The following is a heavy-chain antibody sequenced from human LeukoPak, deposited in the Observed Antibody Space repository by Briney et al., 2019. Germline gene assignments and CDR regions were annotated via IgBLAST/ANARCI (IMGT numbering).Heavy chain of an antibody. CDR2: INSGGSST. CDR1: GRALGKYS. Sequence: PGGTLRLSCAASGRALGKYSMHAVRQHTEKGLVWVSRINSGGSSTAHADSVKGRFTISRDNAKNTLYLQMNSLRAEDTAVYYCASGPSPYGSDYWGQGTLVTVSS. J-gene: IGHJ4*02. D-gene: IGHD3-10*01. CDR3: ASGPSPYGSDY. V-gene: IGHV3-74*01.